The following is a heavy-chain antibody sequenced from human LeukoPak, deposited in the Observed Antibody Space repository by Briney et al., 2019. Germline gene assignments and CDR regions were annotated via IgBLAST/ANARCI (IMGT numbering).Heavy chain of an antibody. CDR2: ISGSGGST. Sequence: GGSLRLSCAASGFTFSSYAMSWVRQAPGKGLEWVSAISGSGGSTYFADSVKGRFTISRDNSKNTLYLQMNSLRAEDTAVYYCAKDLEGSGSYYSPPFDYWGQGTLVTVSS. CDR3: AKDLEGSGSYYSPPFDY. J-gene: IGHJ4*02. V-gene: IGHV3-23*01. CDR1: GFTFSSYA. D-gene: IGHD3-10*01.